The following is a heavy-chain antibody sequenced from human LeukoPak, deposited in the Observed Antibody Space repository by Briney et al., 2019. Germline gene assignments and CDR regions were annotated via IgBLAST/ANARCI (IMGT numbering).Heavy chain of an antibody. CDR2: IYYSGST. Sequence: PSETLSLTCTVSGGSISSGGYYWSWIRQHPGKGLEWIGYIYYSGSTYYNPSLKSRVTISVNTSKSQFSLRLSSVTAADTAVYYCASSPITPASPYYYYYMDVWGKGTTVTVSS. CDR3: ASSPITPASPYYYYYMDV. V-gene: IGHV4-31*03. J-gene: IGHJ6*03. D-gene: IGHD5-12*01. CDR1: GGSISSGGYY.